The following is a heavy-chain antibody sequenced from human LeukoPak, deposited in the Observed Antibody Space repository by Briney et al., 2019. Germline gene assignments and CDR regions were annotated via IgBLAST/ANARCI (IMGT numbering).Heavy chain of an antibody. CDR3: ARYCSVPSCSGGFDY. D-gene: IGHD2-2*01. J-gene: IGHJ4*01. Sequence: PGGSLRLSCAASGFTFSSYAMSWVRQAPGKGLEWVSYIISSSDTIYYADSVKGRFTISRDNAKNSLYLQMNSLRDEDTAVYYCARYCSVPSCSGGFDYWGHGTLVTVSS. V-gene: IGHV3-48*02. CDR2: IISSSDTI. CDR1: GFTFSSYA.